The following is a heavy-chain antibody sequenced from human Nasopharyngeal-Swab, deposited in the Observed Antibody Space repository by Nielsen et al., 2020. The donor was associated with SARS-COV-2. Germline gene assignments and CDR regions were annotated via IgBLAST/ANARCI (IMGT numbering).Heavy chain of an antibody. J-gene: IGHJ6*03. CDR1: RGTFSSYA. Sequence: SVKVSCKASRGTFSSYAISWVRQAPGQGLEWMGGIIPIFGTANYAQKFQGRVTITADESTSTAYMELSSLRSEDTAVYYCARDPVSRYYYYYYMDVWGKGTTVTVSS. CDR3: ARDPVSRYYYYYYMDV. CDR2: IIPIFGTA. V-gene: IGHV1-69*13.